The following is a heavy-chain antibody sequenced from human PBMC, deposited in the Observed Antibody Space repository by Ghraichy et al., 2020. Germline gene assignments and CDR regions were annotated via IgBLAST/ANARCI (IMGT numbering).Heavy chain of an antibody. CDR2: IDWDDDK. V-gene: IGHV2-70*11. CDR1: GFSLNTRGMC. J-gene: IGHJ2*01. Sequence: SGPTLVKPTQTLTLTCTFSGFSLNTRGMCVSWIRQPPGKALEWLARIDWDDDKYYTTSLKTRLTISKDTSKNQVVLTMTNMDPVDTATYYCARLTNPYGSGAYWSFDLWGRGTLVTVSS. CDR3: ARLTNPYGSGAYWSFDL. D-gene: IGHD3-10*01.